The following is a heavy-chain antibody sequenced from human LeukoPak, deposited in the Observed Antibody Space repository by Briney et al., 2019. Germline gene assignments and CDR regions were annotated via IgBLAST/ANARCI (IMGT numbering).Heavy chain of an antibody. D-gene: IGHD3-10*01. CDR1: GYTFTGYY. J-gene: IGHJ4*02. CDR2: INPSDGVI. CDR3: ARRGSGSYVLDY. Sequence: ASVKVSCKASGYTFTGYYMHWVRQAPGQGLEWMGIINPSDGVIDYAQKFQDRVTMTRDTSTSTVYMELSSLRSEDTAVYYCARRGSGSYVLDYWGQGTLVTVSS. V-gene: IGHV1-46*01.